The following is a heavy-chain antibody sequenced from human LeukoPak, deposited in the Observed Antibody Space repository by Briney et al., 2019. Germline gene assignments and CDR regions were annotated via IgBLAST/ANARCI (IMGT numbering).Heavy chain of an antibody. CDR3: ARDVVVVVPAAIIGFDP. CDR1: GYTFTSYC. Sequence: ASVKVSCKASGYTFTSYCMHWVRQAPGQGLEWMGIINPSGGSTSYAQKFQGRVTMTRDTSTSTVYMELSSLRSEDTAVYYCARDVVVVVPAAIIGFDPWGQGTLVTVSS. CDR2: INPSGGST. D-gene: IGHD2-2*02. J-gene: IGHJ5*02. V-gene: IGHV1-46*01.